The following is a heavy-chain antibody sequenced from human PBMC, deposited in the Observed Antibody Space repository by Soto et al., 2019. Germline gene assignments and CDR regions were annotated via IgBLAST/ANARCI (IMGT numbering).Heavy chain of an antibody. V-gene: IGHV1-18*01. D-gene: IGHD2-2*01. CDR2: ISAYSGDT. CDR3: ARDDRTAGHGSYAYFDY. J-gene: IGHJ4*02. Sequence: ASVKVSCKASGYTFANYGISWVRQAPGQGLEWMGWISAYSGDTNSAPKLQGRVTMTTETSTSTAYMELRSLISDDTAVYYCARDDRTAGHGSYAYFDYWGQGTLVTVSS. CDR1: GYTFANYG.